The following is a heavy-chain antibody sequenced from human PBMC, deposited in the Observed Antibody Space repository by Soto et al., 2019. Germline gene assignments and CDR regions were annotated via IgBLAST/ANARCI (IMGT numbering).Heavy chain of an antibody. CDR1: GFTLTSFY. J-gene: IGHJ6*02. CDR3: AILYYYDSGDYYSNYQYYGVDV. V-gene: IGHV1-46*01. Sequence: GASVKVSCKASGFTLTSFYMHWVRQAPGQGPEWMGIMHPYGGSTGYAQKFQGRVTLTRDTSTRTDYMELSSLRSDDTAVYYCAILYYYDSGDYYSNYQYYGVDVWGQGTTVTVSS. D-gene: IGHD3-22*01. CDR2: MHPYGGST.